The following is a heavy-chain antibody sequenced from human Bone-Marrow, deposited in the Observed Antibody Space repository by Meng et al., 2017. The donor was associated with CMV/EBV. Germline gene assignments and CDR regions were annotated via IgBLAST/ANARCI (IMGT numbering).Heavy chain of an antibody. CDR2: FYYSGSS. V-gene: IGHV4-34*11. CDR3: ARDEPKTSYWRGFDS. D-gene: IGHD3-3*01. Sequence: SQTLSLTCAVYGGSFSGYYWSWIRQPPGKGLEWIGYFYYSGSSKYNPSLKSRVTISVDTSKNQFSLKLTSVTAADTAVYFCARDEPKTSYWRGFDSWGQGTLVTVSS. J-gene: IGHJ4*02. CDR1: GGSFSGYY.